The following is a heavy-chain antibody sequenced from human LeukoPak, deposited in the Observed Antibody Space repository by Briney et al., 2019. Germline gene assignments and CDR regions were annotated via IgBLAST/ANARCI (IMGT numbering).Heavy chain of an antibody. Sequence: GGSLRLSCEASGRTIGLYGMFWVRQAPGKGLEWVAAIWFDGSNKYYADSVKGRFTISRDNSRNTVLLQMDSLRAEDTAMYYCARGTGGYYSLGYWGQGALVTVSS. CDR3: ARGTGGYYSLGY. D-gene: IGHD2-21*01. CDR2: IWFDGSNK. V-gene: IGHV3-33*07. J-gene: IGHJ4*02. CDR1: GRTIGLYG.